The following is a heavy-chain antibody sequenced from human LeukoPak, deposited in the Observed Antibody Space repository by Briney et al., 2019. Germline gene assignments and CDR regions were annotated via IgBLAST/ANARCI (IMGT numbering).Heavy chain of an antibody. CDR3: ARHPGSHCSTATCYTGGVFDY. CDR2: IYHSGST. Sequence: SETLSLTCTISGYSICSGYYWGWIRQPPGKGLEWIGSIYHSGSTYYNPSLKGRVTISVDTSKNQFSLKLSSVTAADTAVYYCARHPGSHCSTATCYTGGVFDYWGQGTLVTVSS. D-gene: IGHD2-2*02. V-gene: IGHV4-38-2*02. J-gene: IGHJ4*02. CDR1: GYSICSGYY.